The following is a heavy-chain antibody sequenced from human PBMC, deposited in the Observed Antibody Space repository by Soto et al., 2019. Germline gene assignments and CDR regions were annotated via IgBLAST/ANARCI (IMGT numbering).Heavy chain of an antibody. CDR2: ITGGGDNT. V-gene: IGHV3-23*01. D-gene: IGHD3-9*01. Sequence: EVQLLESGGDLVQPGGSLRLSCAASGFTFTSYAMSWTRQAPGKGLEWVSAITGGGDNTYYADSVKGRFTISRDNSKNTLYLQMNSLRAEDTAFYYCTQDGGSRDWLTVNWGQGTLVTVSS. CDR3: TQDGGSRDWLTVN. J-gene: IGHJ4*02. CDR1: GFTFTSYA.